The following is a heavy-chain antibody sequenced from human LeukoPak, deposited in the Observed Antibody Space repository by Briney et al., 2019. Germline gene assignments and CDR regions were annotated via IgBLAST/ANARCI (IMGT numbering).Heavy chain of an antibody. CDR2: VSGRDTST. J-gene: IGHJ4*02. CDR3: AKWGDYDVLTGYYDSDY. Sequence: PGGSLRLCCAASGFTFSNYAMSWVRQAPGKGLEWVSAVSGRDTSTYYADSVKGRFTISRDNSKNTLYLQMNSLRAEDTAIYYCAKWGDYDVLTGYYDSDYWGQGTLVTVSS. V-gene: IGHV3-23*01. D-gene: IGHD3-9*01. CDR1: GFTFSNYA.